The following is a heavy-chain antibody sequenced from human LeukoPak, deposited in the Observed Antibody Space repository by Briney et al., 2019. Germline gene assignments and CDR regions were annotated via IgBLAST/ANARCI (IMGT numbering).Heavy chain of an antibody. Sequence: GGSLRLSCAASGFTFSSYDMHWVRQATGKGLEWVSAIGTAGDTYYPGSVKGRFTISRENAKNSLYLQMNSLRAGDTAVYYCAREGAVAGTYDYWGQGTLVTVS. CDR3: AREGAVAGTYDY. CDR1: GFTFSSYD. V-gene: IGHV3-13*01. D-gene: IGHD6-19*01. CDR2: IGTAGDT. J-gene: IGHJ4*02.